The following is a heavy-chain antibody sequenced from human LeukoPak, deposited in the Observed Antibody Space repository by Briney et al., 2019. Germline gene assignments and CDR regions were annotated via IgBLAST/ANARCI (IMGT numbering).Heavy chain of an antibody. CDR3: ARADGWLVRGWFDP. D-gene: IGHD6-19*01. Sequence: GGSLRLSCAASGFTFSSYGMHWVRQAPGKGLEWVAVISYDGSNKYYADSVKGRFTISRDNSKNTLYLQMNSLRAEDTAVYYCARADGWLVRGWFDPWGQGTLVTVSS. V-gene: IGHV3-30*03. CDR2: ISYDGSNK. J-gene: IGHJ5*02. CDR1: GFTFSSYG.